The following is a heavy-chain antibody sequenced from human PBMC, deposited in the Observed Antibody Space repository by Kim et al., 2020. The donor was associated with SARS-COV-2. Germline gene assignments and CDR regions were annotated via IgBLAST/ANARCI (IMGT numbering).Heavy chain of an antibody. D-gene: IGHD2-21*02. V-gene: IGHV3-30*04. Sequence: GGSLRLSCAASGFTFSTYAMHWVRQAPGKGLEWVAVISYDGNNKYYTDSVKGRFTISRDNSKNALYLQMDTLRDEDTAVYYCARDQDAEYCGGDCFPGAPDYWGQGTLVTVSP. CDR1: GFTFSTYA. CDR2: ISYDGNNK. J-gene: IGHJ4*02. CDR3: ARDQDAEYCGGDCFPGAPDY.